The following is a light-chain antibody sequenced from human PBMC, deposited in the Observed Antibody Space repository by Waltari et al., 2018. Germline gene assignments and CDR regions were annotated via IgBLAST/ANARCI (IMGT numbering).Light chain of an antibody. Sequence: QSALTQPRSVSGSSGQSVTIPCSGSRSDVGVYGFISWYQHHPDKAPKLIIYDVTKRPSGVPDRFSGSKSGNTASLTISGLQADDEADYYCSSYTPTSFWVFGGGTKLTVL. J-gene: IGLJ3*02. CDR2: DVT. CDR1: RSDVGVYGF. V-gene: IGLV2-11*02. CDR3: SSYTPTSFWV.